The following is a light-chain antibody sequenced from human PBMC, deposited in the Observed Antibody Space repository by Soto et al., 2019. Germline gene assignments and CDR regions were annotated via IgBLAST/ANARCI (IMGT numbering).Light chain of an antibody. J-gene: IGKJ1*01. V-gene: IGKV1-5*01. Sequence: DIQMTKSPSTLSASVGDRVTITCRASQSISSWLAWYPQKPGKAPKLLIYDASSLESGVPSRFSGSGSGTEFTRPIISLQPDDFATYNCQQYNSYSPTFGQGPKVEIK. CDR3: QQYNSYSPT. CDR2: DAS. CDR1: QSISSW.